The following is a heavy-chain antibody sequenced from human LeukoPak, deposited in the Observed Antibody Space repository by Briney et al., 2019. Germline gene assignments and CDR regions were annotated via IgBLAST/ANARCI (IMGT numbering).Heavy chain of an antibody. D-gene: IGHD3-22*01. CDR2: IRYDGSNK. Sequence: PGGSLRLSCAASGFTFSSYGMHWVRQAPGKGLEWVAFIRYDGSNKYYADSVKGRFTISRDNSKNTLYLQMNSLRAEDTAVYYCAQLDYYDSSGYYSDYWGQGTLVTVSS. CDR1: GFTFSSYG. V-gene: IGHV3-30*02. J-gene: IGHJ4*02. CDR3: AQLDYYDSSGYYSDY.